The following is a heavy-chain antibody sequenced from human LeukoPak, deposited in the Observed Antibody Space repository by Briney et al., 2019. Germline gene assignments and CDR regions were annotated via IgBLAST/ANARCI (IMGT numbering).Heavy chain of an antibody. CDR2: IYPGDSDT. CDR3: ARAASALPAASPDY. J-gene: IGHJ4*02. Sequence: GESLKITCKGSGYSFTSYWIGWVRQMPGKGLEWMGIIYPGDSDTRYSPSFQSQVTISADKSISTAYLQWSGLKASDTAMYYCARAASALPAASPDYWGQGTLVTVSS. V-gene: IGHV5-51*01. CDR1: GYSFTSYW. D-gene: IGHD6-13*01.